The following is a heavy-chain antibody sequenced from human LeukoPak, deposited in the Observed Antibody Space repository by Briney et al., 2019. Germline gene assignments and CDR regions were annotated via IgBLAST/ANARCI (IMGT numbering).Heavy chain of an antibody. CDR2: MNPNSGNT. D-gene: IGHD3-3*01. CDR1: GYTFTSYD. J-gene: IGHJ6*03. Sequence: GASVKVSCKASGYTFTSYDINGGRHATGQGLEWMGWMNPNSGNTGYAQRLQGRVPMTRNTSISTAYMELSSLRSEDTAVYYCARLYYDFWSGYLSEDYYYMDVWGKGTTVTVSS. CDR3: ARLYYDFWSGYLSEDYYYMDV. V-gene: IGHV1-8*01.